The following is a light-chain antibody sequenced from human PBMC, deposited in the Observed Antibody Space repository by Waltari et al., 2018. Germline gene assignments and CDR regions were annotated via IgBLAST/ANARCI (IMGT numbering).Light chain of an antibody. J-gene: IGLJ3*02. CDR1: SGSLSTTSY. V-gene: IGLV8-61*01. CDR2: KAN. Sequence: QTVVTQEPSLSVSPGGTITLTCALSSGSLSTTSYATWYQQTPGQAPRPLLYKANARASGGPDRFSGSILGNTAARTITGAQADDESDYYCALYMGSGIWVFGGGTKLTVL. CDR3: ALYMGSGIWV.